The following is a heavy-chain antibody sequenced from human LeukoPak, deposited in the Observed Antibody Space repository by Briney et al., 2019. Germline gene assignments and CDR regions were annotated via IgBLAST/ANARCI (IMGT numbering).Heavy chain of an antibody. CDR2: IYYSGST. V-gene: IGHV4-39*01. CDR3: ARRAGDLLASVLWFDP. D-gene: IGHD4/OR15-4a*01. CDR1: GGSISSSSYY. J-gene: IGHJ5*02. Sequence: PSETLSLTCTVSGGSISSSSYYWGWIRQPPGKGLEWIGSIYYSGSTYYNPSLKSRVTISVDTSKNQFSLKLSSVTAADTAVYYCARRAGDLLASVLWFDPWGQGTLVTVSS.